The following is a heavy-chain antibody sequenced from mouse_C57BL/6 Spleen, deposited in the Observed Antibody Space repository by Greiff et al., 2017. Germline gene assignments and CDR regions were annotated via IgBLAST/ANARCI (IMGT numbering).Heavy chain of an antibody. D-gene: IGHD3-2*02. CDR1: GYTFTSYD. CDR3: ARGGSSGPFAY. CDR2: IYPRDGST. J-gene: IGHJ3*01. V-gene: IGHV1-85*01. Sequence: VQLQQSGPELVKPGASVKLSCKASGYTFTSYDINWVKQRPGQGLEWIGWIYPRDGSTKYNEKFKGTATLTVDTASSTAYMELHSLTSEDSAVYFCARGGSSGPFAYWGQGTLVTVSA.